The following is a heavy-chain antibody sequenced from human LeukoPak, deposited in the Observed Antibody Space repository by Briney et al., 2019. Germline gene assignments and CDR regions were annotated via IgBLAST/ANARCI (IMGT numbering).Heavy chain of an antibody. D-gene: IGHD2-15*01. CDR1: GFTFRNYW. CDR3: ARGRTWWDY. Sequence: GGSLRLSCTASGFTFRNYWMSWVRQAPGKGLEWVANIKQDGSEKYYVDSVKGRFTISRDNAKNLLYLQMKSLRAEDTAVYYCARGRTWWDYWGQGTLVTVSS. V-gene: IGHV3-7*03. J-gene: IGHJ4*02. CDR2: IKQDGSEK.